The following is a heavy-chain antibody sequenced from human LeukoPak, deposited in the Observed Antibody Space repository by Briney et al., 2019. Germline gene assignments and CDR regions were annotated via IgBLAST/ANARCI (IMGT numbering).Heavy chain of an antibody. CDR3: ATGYCSSTNCRIDY. V-gene: IGHV1-18*01. CDR1: GYTFTSYA. CDR2: IRVYNGDT. Sequence: ASVKVSCKASGYTFTSYAMHWVRQAPGQGLEWMGWIRVYNGDTNYAQKLQGRVTMTTDTSTSTAYMELRSLRSDDTAVYYCATGYCSSTNCRIDYWGQGTLVSVSS. J-gene: IGHJ4*02. D-gene: IGHD2-2*03.